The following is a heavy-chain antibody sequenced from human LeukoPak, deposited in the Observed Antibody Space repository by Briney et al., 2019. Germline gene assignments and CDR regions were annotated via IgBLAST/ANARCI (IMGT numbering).Heavy chain of an antibody. J-gene: IGHJ6*04. D-gene: IGHD3-10*02. CDR1: GFNFGSYA. V-gene: IGHV3-48*03. CDR3: AELGITMIGGV. Sequence: GGSLRLSCTVSGFNFGSYAMHWVRQAPGKGLEWVSYISSSGSTIYYADSVKGRFTISRDNAKNSLYLQMNSLRAEDTAVYYCAELGITMIGGVWGKGTTVTISS. CDR2: ISSSGSTI.